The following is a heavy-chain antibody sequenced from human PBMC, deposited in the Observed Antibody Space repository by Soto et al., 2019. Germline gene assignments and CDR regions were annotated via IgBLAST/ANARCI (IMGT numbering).Heavy chain of an antibody. D-gene: IGHD3-9*01. V-gene: IGHV3-23*01. CDR1: TGYA. CDR3: AKDPSTGHAGL. J-gene: IGHJ4*02. Sequence: QTGGSLRLSCTALTGYAMSWVRRGPGKGLEWISTISPTGNTHYADSVEGRFTISRDDSKNTFYLQMNNLRADDTGVYYCAKDPSTGHAGLWGQGTLVTVSS. CDR2: ISPTGNT.